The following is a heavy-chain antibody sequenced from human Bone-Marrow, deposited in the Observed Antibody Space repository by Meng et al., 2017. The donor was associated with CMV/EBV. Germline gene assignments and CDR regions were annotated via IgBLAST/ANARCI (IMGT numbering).Heavy chain of an antibody. CDR2: IKQDGSEK. V-gene: IGHV3-7*01. J-gene: IGHJ4*02. Sequence: GGSLRLSCAASGFTFSSYWMSWVRQAPGKGLEWVANIKQDGSEKYYVDSVKGRFTISRDNAKNSLYLQMNSLRAEDTAVYYCARSKVTTTRAPFDYWGQGTLVTVSS. CDR3: ARSKVTTTRAPFDY. CDR1: GFTFSSYW. D-gene: IGHD1-14*01.